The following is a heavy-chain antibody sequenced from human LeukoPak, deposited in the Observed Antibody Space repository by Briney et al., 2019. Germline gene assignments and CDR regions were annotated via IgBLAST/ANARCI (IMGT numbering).Heavy chain of an antibody. V-gene: IGHV1-18*01. D-gene: IGHD1-26*01. CDR1: GYTFTNYG. CDR3: ARDWAGSPRRKFDY. Sequence: ASVKVSCKASGYTFTNYGITWVRQAPGQGLEWMGWISGYNGNTNYAQKVQGRVTTTTDTSTSTAYMELRSLRSDDTAVYYCARDWAGSPRRKFDYWGQGTLVTVSS. J-gene: IGHJ4*02. CDR2: ISGYNGNT.